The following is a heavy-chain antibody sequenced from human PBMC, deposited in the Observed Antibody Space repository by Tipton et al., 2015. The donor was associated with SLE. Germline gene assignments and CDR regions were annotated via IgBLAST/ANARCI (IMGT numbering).Heavy chain of an antibody. V-gene: IGHV4-59*01. CDR2: FYFSGSS. J-gene: IGHJ4*02. D-gene: IGHD4-17*01. CDR1: GVSISTYY. CDR3: AKDYNYDNADYN. Sequence: TLSLTCSVSGVSISTYYWSWIRQSPGEGLEWIGFFYFSGSSQYNPSLKSRVAISADTSNNQFSLELRSVTAADTAVYYCAKDYNYDNADYNWGQGKLVIVSS.